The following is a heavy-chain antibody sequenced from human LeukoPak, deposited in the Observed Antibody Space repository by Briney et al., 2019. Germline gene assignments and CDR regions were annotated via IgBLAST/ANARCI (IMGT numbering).Heavy chain of an antibody. CDR3: ARDGGYCSGGSCYSWTDY. V-gene: IGHV4-4*07. CDR1: GGSISSYY. CDR2: IYTSGST. Sequence: PSETLSLTCTVSGGSISSYYWSWIRQPAGKGLEWIGRIYTSGSTNYNPSLTSRVTMSVDTSKNQFSLKLSSVTAADTAVYYCARDGGYCSGGSCYSWTDYWGQGTLVTVSS. J-gene: IGHJ4*02. D-gene: IGHD2-15*01.